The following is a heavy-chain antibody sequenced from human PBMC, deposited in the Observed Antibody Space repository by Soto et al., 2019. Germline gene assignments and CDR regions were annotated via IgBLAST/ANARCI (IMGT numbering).Heavy chain of an antibody. CDR2: INHSGST. Sequence: SETLSLTCAVYGGSFSGYYWSWIRQPPGKGLEWIGEINHSGSTNYNPSLKSRVTISVDTSKNQFSLKLSSVTAADTAVYYCARRKNTFSGSHVRPIYYFDYWGQGTLVTVSS. D-gene: IGHD3-10*01. J-gene: IGHJ4*02. CDR3: ARRKNTFSGSHVRPIYYFDY. CDR1: GGSFSGYY. V-gene: IGHV4-34*01.